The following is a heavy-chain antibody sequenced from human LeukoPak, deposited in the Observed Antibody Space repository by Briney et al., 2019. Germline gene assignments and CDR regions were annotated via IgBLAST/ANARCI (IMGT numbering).Heavy chain of an antibody. CDR1: GFTFSSYG. D-gene: IGHD5-12*01. CDR2: ISYDGSNK. V-gene: IGHV3-30*18. Sequence: GRSLRLSCAASGFTFSSYGMHWVRQAPGKGLEWVAVISYDGSNKYYADSVKGRFTISRDNSKNTLYLQMNSLRAEDTAVYYCAKDWDIVATIGYWGQGTLVTVSS. J-gene: IGHJ4*02. CDR3: AKDWDIVATIGY.